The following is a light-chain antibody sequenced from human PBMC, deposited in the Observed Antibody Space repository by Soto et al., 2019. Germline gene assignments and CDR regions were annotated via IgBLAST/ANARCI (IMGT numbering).Light chain of an antibody. Sequence: QSVLTQPPSASGTHGQRVTISCSVDSSSIERNTVSWYQQLPGITPKLLIYLNSRRPSGVHDRFSGSKSGTSASLAISGLQSEDEAEYYCSTWDDSLNLLYVFGTGTKLTVL. J-gene: IGLJ1*01. V-gene: IGLV1-44*01. CDR1: SSSIERNT. CDR2: LNS. CDR3: STWDDSLNLLYV.